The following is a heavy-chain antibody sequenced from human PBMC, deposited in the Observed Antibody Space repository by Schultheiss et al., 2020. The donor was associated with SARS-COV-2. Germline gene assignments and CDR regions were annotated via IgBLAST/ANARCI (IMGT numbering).Heavy chain of an antibody. D-gene: IGHD5-18*01. CDR2: IRSKANSYAT. CDR3: ARDFDSGYSYYYYYYGMDV. J-gene: IGHJ6*02. CDR1: GFTFSGSA. V-gene: IGHV3-73*01. Sequence: GGSLRLSCAASGFTFSGSAMHWVRQASGKGLEWVGRIRSKANSYATAYAASVKGRFTISRDDSKNTAYLQMNSLKTEDTAVYYCARDFDSGYSYYYYYYGMDVWGQGTTVTVSS.